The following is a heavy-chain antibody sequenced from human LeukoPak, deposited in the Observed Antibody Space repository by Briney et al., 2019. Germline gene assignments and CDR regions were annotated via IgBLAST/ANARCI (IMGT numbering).Heavy chain of an antibody. D-gene: IGHD6-19*01. Sequence: PGGSLRLSCAASGFTFSSYAMSWVRQAPGKGLEWVSAISGSGGSTYYADSVKGRFTISRDNSKNTLYLQMNSLGAEDTAVYYCAKEEAQQWLVRLFDYWGQGTLVTVSS. V-gene: IGHV3-23*01. J-gene: IGHJ4*02. CDR2: ISGSGGST. CDR1: GFTFSSYA. CDR3: AKEEAQQWLVRLFDY.